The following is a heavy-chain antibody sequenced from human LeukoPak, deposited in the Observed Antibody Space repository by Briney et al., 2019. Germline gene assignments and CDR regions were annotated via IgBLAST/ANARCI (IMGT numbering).Heavy chain of an antibody. CDR2: INSDGSST. J-gene: IGHJ3*02. D-gene: IGHD3-9*01. V-gene: IGHV3-74*01. CDR3: ARAPSPSLRYFDWLLRGHAFDI. Sequence: GGSLRLSCAASGSTFSSYAMSWVRQAPGKGLVWVSRINSDGSSTSYADSVKGRFTISRDNAKNTLYLQMNSLRAEDTAVYYCARAPSPSLRYFDWLLRGHAFDIWGQGTMVTVSS. CDR1: GSTFSSYA.